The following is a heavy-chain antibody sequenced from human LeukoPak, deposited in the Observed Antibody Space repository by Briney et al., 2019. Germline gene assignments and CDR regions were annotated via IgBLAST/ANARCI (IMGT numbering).Heavy chain of an antibody. CDR2: IYSDVST. V-gene: IGHV3-53*01. CDR1: GFIVSGDF. Sequence: PGGSLRLSCAASGFIVSGDFMSWVRQAPGKGLEWVSVIYSDVSTYYADSVTGRFTISRDNSKNTLDLQMTGLRAEDTAVYYCARERGRGRDSPWFDYWGQGTLVTVSS. D-gene: IGHD1-26*01. CDR3: ARERGRGRDSPWFDY. J-gene: IGHJ4*02.